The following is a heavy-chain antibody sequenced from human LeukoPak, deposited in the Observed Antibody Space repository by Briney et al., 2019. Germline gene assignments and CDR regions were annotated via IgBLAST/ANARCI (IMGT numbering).Heavy chain of an antibody. CDR3: ARDHVLLWFGELLAFDI. Sequence: ASVKVSCKASGYTFTVYYMHWVRQAPGQGLEWMGWITPNSGGTNYAQKFQGRVTMTRDTSISTAYMELSRLRSDDTAVYYCARDHVLLWFGELLAFDIWGQGTMVTVSS. D-gene: IGHD3-10*01. CDR2: ITPNSGGT. V-gene: IGHV1-2*02. CDR1: GYTFTVYY. J-gene: IGHJ3*02.